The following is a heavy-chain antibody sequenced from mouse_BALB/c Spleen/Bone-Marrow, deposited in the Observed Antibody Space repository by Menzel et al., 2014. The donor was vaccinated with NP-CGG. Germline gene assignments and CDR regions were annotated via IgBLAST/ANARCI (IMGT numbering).Heavy chain of an antibody. Sequence: QVQLQQSGPELVRPGASVKISCKGSGYTFTDYAMHWVKQRHAKSLEWIGVISTYYGNTNYNQKFKGKATMTVDKSSSAAYMELTRFPSQNCVIYYYTTANYCSRKDYEKDCYFDVWGPGTTLTVSS. J-gene: IGHJ2*01. CDR1: GYTFTDYA. D-gene: IGHD1-1*01. CDR2: ISTYYGNT. V-gene: IGHV1S137*01. CDR3: TTANYCSRKDYEKDCYFDV.